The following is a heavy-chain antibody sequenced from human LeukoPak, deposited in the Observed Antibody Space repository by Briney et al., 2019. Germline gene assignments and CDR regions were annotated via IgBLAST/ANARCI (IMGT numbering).Heavy chain of an antibody. J-gene: IGHJ4*02. CDR3: ARVDGYNQYYFDY. D-gene: IGHD5-24*01. CDR2: IIPIFGTA. V-gene: IGHV1-69*13. CDR1: GGTFSSYA. Sequence: ASVKVSCKASGGTFSSYAISWVRQAPGQGLEWMGGIIPIFGTANYAQKFQGRVTITADESTSTAYMELSSLRSEDAAVYYCARVDGYNQYYFDYWGQGTLVTVSS.